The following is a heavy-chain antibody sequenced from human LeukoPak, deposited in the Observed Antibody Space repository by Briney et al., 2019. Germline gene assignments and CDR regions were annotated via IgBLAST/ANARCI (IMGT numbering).Heavy chain of an antibody. Sequence: PSETLSLTCTVSGGSISSYYWSWIRQPPGKGLEWIGYIYHSGSTNYNPSLKSRVTISVDTSKNQFSLKLSSVTAADTAVYYCARGEYYDILTGYYSYFDYWGQGTLVNVSS. CDR1: GGSISSYY. CDR3: ARGEYYDILTGYYSYFDY. V-gene: IGHV4-59*01. J-gene: IGHJ4*02. D-gene: IGHD3-9*01. CDR2: IYHSGST.